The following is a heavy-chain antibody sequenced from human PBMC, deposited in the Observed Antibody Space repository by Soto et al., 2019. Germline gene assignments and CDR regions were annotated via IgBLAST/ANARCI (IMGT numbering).Heavy chain of an antibody. CDR2: ISSSSSYI. D-gene: IGHD4-4*01. J-gene: IGHJ4*02. V-gene: IGHV3-21*01. CDR1: GFTFSSYS. Sequence: GGSLRLSCAASGFTFSSYSMNWVRQAPGKGLEWVSSISSSSSYIYYADSVKGRFTISRDNAKNSLYLQMNSRRAEDTAVYYCASALTVPDPYPYYWGQGTLVTVSS. CDR3: ASALTVPDPYPYY.